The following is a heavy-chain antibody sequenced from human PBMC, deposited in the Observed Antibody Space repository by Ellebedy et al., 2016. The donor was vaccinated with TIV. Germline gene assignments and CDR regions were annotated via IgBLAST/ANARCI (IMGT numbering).Heavy chain of an antibody. CDR1: GGFISSSSYY. J-gene: IGHJ4*02. CDR2: IYYSGST. D-gene: IGHD3-3*01. CDR3: ARCSIWSGLDY. V-gene: IGHV4-39*01. Sequence: MPSETLSLTCTVSGGFISSSSYYWGWIRQPPGKGLEWIGSIYYSGSTYYNPSLKSRVTISVDTSKNQFSLKLSSVTAADTAVYYCARCSIWSGLDYWGQGTLVTVSS.